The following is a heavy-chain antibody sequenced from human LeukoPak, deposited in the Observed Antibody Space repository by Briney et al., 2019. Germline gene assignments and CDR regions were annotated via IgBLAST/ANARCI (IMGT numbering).Heavy chain of an antibody. CDR3: AKIYCTSTDCYYDY. V-gene: IGHV3-7*01. D-gene: IGHD2-2*01. J-gene: IGHJ4*02. CDR2: IKQDGSAK. CDR1: GFTFSSYW. Sequence: GGSLRLSCAASGFTFSSYWMSWVRQAPGKGLEWVANIKQDGSAKYYMDSVKGRFTISRDSAKNSLYLQMNSLRAEDTAVYCCAKIYCTSTDCYYDYWGQGTLVTVS.